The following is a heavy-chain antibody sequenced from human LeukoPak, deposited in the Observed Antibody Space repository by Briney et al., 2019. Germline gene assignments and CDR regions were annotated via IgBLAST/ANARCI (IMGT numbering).Heavy chain of an antibody. CDR3: ARGVGSGYYYYYYYGMDV. J-gene: IGHJ6*02. CDR2: MNPNSGNT. CDR1: GYTFTSYD. V-gene: IGHV1-8*01. Sequence: ASVKVSCKASGYTFTSYDINWVRQATGQGLEWMGWMNPNSGNTGYAQKFQGRVTMTRNTSISTAYMELSSLRSEDTAVYYCARGVGSGYYYYYYYGMDVWGQGTTVTVSS. D-gene: IGHD3-22*01.